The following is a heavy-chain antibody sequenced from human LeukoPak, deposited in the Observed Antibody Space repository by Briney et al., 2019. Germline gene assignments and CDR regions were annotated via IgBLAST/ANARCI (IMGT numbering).Heavy chain of an antibody. D-gene: IGHD4-17*01. V-gene: IGHV1-46*01. Sequence: ASVKVSCKASGYSFINYYIHWVRQAPGQGLEWMGIINPSGAGTSFAQKSRGRVTMTRDMSTSTVYMELNSLRSQDTAVYYCARAWEAVAGNYGVVDYWGQGTLVTVSS. CDR1: GYSFINYY. J-gene: IGHJ4*02. CDR2: INPSGAGT. CDR3: ARAWEAVAGNYGVVDY.